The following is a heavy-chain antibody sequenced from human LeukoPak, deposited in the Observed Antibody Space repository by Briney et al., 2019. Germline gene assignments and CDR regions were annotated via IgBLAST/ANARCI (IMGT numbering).Heavy chain of an antibody. CDR2: INSDGSST. CDR1: GFTFSSFW. D-gene: IGHD2-2*01. Sequence: PGGSLRLSCAASGFTFSSFWMHWVRQAPGKGLVWVSRINSDGSSTTYADSVKGRFTISRDNAKNTLYLQINSLRGEDTAVYYCALIATAAYDYWGQGTLVTVSS. J-gene: IGHJ4*02. CDR3: ALIATAAYDY. V-gene: IGHV3-74*01.